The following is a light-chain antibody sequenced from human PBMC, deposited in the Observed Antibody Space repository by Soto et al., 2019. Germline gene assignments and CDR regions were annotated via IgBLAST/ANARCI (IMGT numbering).Light chain of an antibody. J-gene: IGLJ1*01. V-gene: IGLV2-14*01. CDR2: EVT. CDR1: SSDVGGYDY. CDR3: TSYTSSSTQV. Sequence: QSALTQPASVSLSPGQSITISGTGTSSDVGGYDYVSWYQQHPGTAPRLIIFEVTNRPSGVSNRFSGSKSGNTASLTISGLQAEDEADYYCTSYTSSSTQVFGTGTKVTVL.